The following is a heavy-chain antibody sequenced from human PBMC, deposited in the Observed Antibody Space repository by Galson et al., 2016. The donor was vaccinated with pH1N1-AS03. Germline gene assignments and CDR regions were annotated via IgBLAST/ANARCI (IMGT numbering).Heavy chain of an antibody. J-gene: IGHJ6*02. CDR3: AGFRSSWTFSYGLDV. CDR2: IYYSGGT. CDR1: GGSISSYY. V-gene: IGHV4-59*01. D-gene: IGHD6-13*01. Sequence: ETLSLTCTVSGGSISSYYWTWIRQPPGKGLEWIGHIYYSGGTNYNPSLKSRVTISVDTSKNQFSLKLSSVTAADTAVCYCAGFRSSWTFSYGLDVWGQGTTVTVSS.